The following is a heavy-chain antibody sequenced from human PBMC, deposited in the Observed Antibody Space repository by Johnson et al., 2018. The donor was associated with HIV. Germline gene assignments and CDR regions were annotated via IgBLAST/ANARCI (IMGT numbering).Heavy chain of an antibody. CDR1: GFTFSSYD. D-gene: IGHD5-24*01. V-gene: IGHV3-13*01. J-gene: IGHJ3*01. CDR2: IGTAGDT. CDR3: ARDVGDGYNRWGAIDF. Sequence: VQLVESGGGLVQPGGSLRLSCAASGFTFSSYDMHWVRQATGKGLEWVSAIGTAGDTYYPGSVKGRFTISRENAKNSLYLQMNSLRAGDTAVYYCARDVGDGYNRWGAIDFWGQGTLVTVSS.